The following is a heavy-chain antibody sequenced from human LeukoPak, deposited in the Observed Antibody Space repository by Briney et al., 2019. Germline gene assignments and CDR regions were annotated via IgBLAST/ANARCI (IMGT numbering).Heavy chain of an antibody. Sequence: DGSLEYYADSVKGRFTISRDNPKNTLYLQMNSLRPDDTAVYYCARFARVIYDILTGWYFDYWGQGTLVTVSS. D-gene: IGHD3-9*01. V-gene: IGHV3-30*01. J-gene: IGHJ4*02. CDR2: DGSLE. CDR3: ARFARVIYDILTGWYFDY.